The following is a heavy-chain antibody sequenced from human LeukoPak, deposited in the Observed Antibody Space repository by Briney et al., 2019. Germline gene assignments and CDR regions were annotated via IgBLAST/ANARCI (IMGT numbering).Heavy chain of an antibody. Sequence: SETLSLTCTVAGGSISSYYWRWSRQPPGKGLEWIGYIYCSGSTNYNPSRKSQVPISVDTSKNQFSLKLSSVTAADTAVYYWARGDNFDYWGQGTLVTVSS. CDR2: IYCSGST. CDR1: GGSISSYY. D-gene: IGHD2-15*01. J-gene: IGHJ4*02. V-gene: IGHV4-59*01. CDR3: ARGDNFDY.